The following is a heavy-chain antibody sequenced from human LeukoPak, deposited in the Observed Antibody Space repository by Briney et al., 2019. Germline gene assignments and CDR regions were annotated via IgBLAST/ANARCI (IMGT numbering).Heavy chain of an antibody. CDR1: GYTFTCYY. J-gene: IGHJ5*02. CDR3: ARDLRQLAHNWFDP. Sequence: ASVKGSCKASGYTFTCYYMHWVRQAPGQGLEWMGWINPNSGGTNYAQKFQGRVTMTRDTSISTAYMELSRLRSDDTAVYYCARDLRQLAHNWFDPWGQGTLVTVSS. CDR2: INPNSGGT. D-gene: IGHD6-6*01. V-gene: IGHV1-2*02.